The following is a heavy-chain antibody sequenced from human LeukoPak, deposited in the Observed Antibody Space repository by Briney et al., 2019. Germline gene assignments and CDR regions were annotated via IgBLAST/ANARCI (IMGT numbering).Heavy chain of an antibody. V-gene: IGHV3-15*01. CDR2: IKTILDGGRT. J-gene: IGHJ4*02. CDR1: GFTFSTYA. D-gene: IGHD1-26*01. Sequence: GGSLRLSCAASGFTFSTYAMSWVRQAPGKGLEWVGRIKTILDGGRTDYAAPVKGRFTISRDDSKNTLYLQMKSLETEDTAIYYCATDQWEGGFWGQGTLVTVSS. CDR3: ATDQWEGGF.